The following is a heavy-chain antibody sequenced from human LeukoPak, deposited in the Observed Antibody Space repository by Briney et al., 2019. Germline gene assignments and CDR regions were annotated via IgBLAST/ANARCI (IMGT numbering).Heavy chain of an antibody. V-gene: IGHV3-74*01. D-gene: IGHD3-22*01. J-gene: IGHJ4*02. CDR1: GFTFSSYW. CDR3: ARGRYSGYYDRRSYGLGDY. CDR2: IDSDGSST. Sequence: PGGSLRLSCAASGFTFSSYWMHWVRQAPGKGLVWVSRIDSDGSSTNSAYSVKGRFTISRDNAKNTLYLQMNSLRAEDTAVYYCARGRYSGYYDRRSYGLGDYWGQGTLVTVSS.